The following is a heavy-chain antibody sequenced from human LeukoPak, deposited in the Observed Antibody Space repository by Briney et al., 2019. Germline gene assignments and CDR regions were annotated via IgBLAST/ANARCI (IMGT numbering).Heavy chain of an antibody. V-gene: IGHV5-51*01. CDR3: ARHDTNMVYYFDY. Sequence: GESLKISCRGSGYNFTTYWIGWVRQMPGKGLEWMGFIYPGDSDARYSPSFQGQVTISADKSISTAYLQWSSLKAADTAMYYCARHDTNMVYYFDYWGQGTLVTVSS. J-gene: IGHJ4*02. D-gene: IGHD3-10*01. CDR1: GYNFTTYW. CDR2: IYPGDSDA.